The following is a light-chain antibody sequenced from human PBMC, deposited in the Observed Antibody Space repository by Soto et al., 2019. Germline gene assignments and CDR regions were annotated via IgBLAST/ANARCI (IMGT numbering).Light chain of an antibody. V-gene: IGKV3-20*01. J-gene: IGKJ5*01. Sequence: EIVLTQYPDTLPWSPGERATLACSASHSLTTSSVAWFKQRPGQAPRLLIFGASTRASGIPDRFSGSGSGTDFAITSSRMGSEDFAVYYCQQYGRSPPITFGQGTRLEI. CDR2: GAS. CDR1: HSLTTSS. CDR3: QQYGRSPPIT.